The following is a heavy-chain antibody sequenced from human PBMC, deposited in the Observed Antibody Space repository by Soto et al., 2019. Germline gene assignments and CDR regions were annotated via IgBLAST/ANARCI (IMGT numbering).Heavy chain of an antibody. D-gene: IGHD4-4*01. CDR2: ISSSSTYR. V-gene: IGHV3-21*01. CDR1: GFSFSDYS. CDR3: ARDKPLAGLTTSHF. J-gene: IGHJ4*02. Sequence: EVQLVESGGGLVKPGGSLRLSCAASGFSFSDYSINWVRQAPGKGLEWFSSISSSSTYRFYADSVKGRFTISRDDAKNFPHLQMDSLRPEATAVYYCARDKPLAGLTTSHFWGQGTLVTVSS.